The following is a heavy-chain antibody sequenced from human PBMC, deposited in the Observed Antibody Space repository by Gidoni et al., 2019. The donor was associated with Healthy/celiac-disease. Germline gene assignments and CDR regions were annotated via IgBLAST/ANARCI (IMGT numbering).Heavy chain of an antibody. V-gene: IGHV1-69*06. J-gene: IGHJ6*02. D-gene: IGHD6-19*01. CDR1: GGTFSSYA. CDR2: IKPIFGTA. Sequence: QVQLVQSGAEVKKPGSSVKVSCKASGGTFSSYASSWVRQAPGQGLEWMGGIKPIFGTANYAQKFQGRVTITADKSTSTAYMELSSLRSEDTAVYYCARESPSSGWKTYYYDGMDVWGQGTTVTVSS. CDR3: ARESPSSGWKTYYYDGMDV.